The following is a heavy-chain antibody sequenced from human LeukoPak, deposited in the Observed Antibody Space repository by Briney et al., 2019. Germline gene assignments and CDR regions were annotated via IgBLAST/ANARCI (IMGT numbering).Heavy chain of an antibody. Sequence: SETRSLTCSVSGVSISSGSNYWGWIRQPPGKTLERIGSIYSSGSTYYNSSLKSRVIILIDTSKNHFSLTLSSVTAADTAVYYCTRSDGYGLVGIWGQGTMVTVSS. V-gene: IGHV4-39*07. CDR3: TRSDGYGLVGI. J-gene: IGHJ3*01. CDR2: IYSSGST. CDR1: GVSISSGSNY. D-gene: IGHD3-10*01.